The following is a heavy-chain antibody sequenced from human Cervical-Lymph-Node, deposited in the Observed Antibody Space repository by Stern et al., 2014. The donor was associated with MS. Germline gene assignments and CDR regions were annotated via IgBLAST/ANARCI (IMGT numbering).Heavy chain of an antibody. CDR1: GGTFSNYA. Sequence: DQLVESGAEVKKPGSSVKVSCKASGGTFSNYATSWVRQAPGQGLEWMGGIVPLFGKPNYAQKFQGRVTITADESTSTAYMDLSSVRSEGTAVYYCASPLTATSVPFGYYGMDVWGQGTTVTVS. CDR3: ASPLTATSVPFGYYGMDV. J-gene: IGHJ6*02. CDR2: IVPLFGKP. D-gene: IGHD4-17*01. V-gene: IGHV1-69*01.